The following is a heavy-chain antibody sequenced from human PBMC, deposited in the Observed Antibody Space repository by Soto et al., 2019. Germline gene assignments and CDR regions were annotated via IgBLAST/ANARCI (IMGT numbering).Heavy chain of an antibody. CDR1: GGSISSSSYY. Sequence: SETLSLTCTVSGGSISSSSYYWGWIRQPPGKGLEWIGSIYYSGSTYYNPSLKIRVTISVDTSKNQFSLKLSSVTAADTAVYYCARQLGYYYSSGYYYGGRDFDYWGQGTLVTVSS. D-gene: IGHD3-22*01. J-gene: IGHJ4*02. V-gene: IGHV4-39*01. CDR3: ARQLGYYYSSGYYYGGRDFDY. CDR2: IYYSGST.